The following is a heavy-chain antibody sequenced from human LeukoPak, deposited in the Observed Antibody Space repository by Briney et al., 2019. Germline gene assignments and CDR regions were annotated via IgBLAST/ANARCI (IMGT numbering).Heavy chain of an antibody. CDR3: ARGVYDILTGRYYYYGMDV. CDR2: INTNTGNP. CDR1: GYTFTSYA. J-gene: IGHJ6*02. Sequence: ASVKVSCKASGYTFTSYAMNWVRQAPGQGLEWMGWINTNTGNPTYAQGFTGRFVFSLDTSVSTAYLQISSLKAEDTAVYYCARGVYDILTGRYYYYGMDVWGQGTTVTVSS. V-gene: IGHV7-4-1*02. D-gene: IGHD3-9*01.